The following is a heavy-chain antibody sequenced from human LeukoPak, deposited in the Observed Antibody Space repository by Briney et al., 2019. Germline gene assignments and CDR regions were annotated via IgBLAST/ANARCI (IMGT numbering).Heavy chain of an antibody. Sequence: GSSVKVSCKASGGTFNNYAISWVRQAPGQGLEWMGRINPNSGGTNYAQKFQGRVTMTRDTSISTAYMELSRLRSDDTAVYYCARDTLGQWFGELSRPDYWGQGTLVTVSS. V-gene: IGHV1-2*06. J-gene: IGHJ4*02. CDR3: ARDTLGQWFGELSRPDY. D-gene: IGHD3-10*01. CDR1: GGTFNNYA. CDR2: INPNSGGT.